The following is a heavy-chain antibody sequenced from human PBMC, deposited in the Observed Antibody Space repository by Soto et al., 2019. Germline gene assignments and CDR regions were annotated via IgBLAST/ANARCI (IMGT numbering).Heavy chain of an antibody. CDR2: MNPNTGTT. CDR1: GYTFSTFD. CDR3: ARAKRGRNGGFDI. D-gene: IGHD2-8*01. J-gene: IGHJ3*02. V-gene: IGHV1-8*01. Sequence: QVQLVQSGAEVKKPGASVKVSCKASGYTFSTFDISWVRQATGQGLEWMGWMNPNTGTTGYAQKLQGRATISRNSSISTTYMELSSLRFEDTATYYCARAKRGRNGGFDIWCQGAMVTVSS.